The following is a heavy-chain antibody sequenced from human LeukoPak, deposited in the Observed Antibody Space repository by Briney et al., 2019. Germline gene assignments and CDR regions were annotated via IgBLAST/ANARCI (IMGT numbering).Heavy chain of an antibody. Sequence: ASVKVSCKASGYTFTSYGISWVRQAPGQGLEWMGWISAYNGNTNYAQKLQGRVTMTTDTSTSTAYMELRSLRSDDTAVYYCARDRITMIVVVKDHYYYGMDVWGQGTTVTVSS. D-gene: IGHD3-22*01. V-gene: IGHV1-18*01. J-gene: IGHJ6*02. CDR2: ISAYNGNT. CDR3: ARDRITMIVVVKDHYYYGMDV. CDR1: GYTFTSYG.